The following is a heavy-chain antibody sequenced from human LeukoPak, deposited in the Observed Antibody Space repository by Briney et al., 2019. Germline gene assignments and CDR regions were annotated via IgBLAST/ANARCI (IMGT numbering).Heavy chain of an antibody. CDR1: GFTFSSYG. J-gene: IGHJ4*02. Sequence: PGGSLRLSCAASGFTFSSYGMHWVRQTPGKGLEWVAFIRYDGSKKYYADSVKGRFTISRDNSKNTLYLQMNSLRAEDTAVYYCAKDQDVVVVAATQIDYWGQGTLVTVSS. CDR2: IRYDGSKK. D-gene: IGHD2-15*01. V-gene: IGHV3-30*02. CDR3: AKDQDVVVVAATQIDY.